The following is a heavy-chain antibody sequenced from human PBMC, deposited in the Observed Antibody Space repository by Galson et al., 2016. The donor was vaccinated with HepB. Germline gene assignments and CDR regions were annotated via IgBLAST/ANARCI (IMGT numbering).Heavy chain of an antibody. CDR1: GDSISTGN. J-gene: IGHJ3*01. V-gene: IGHV3-11*06. CDR3: ASPSGRFSAHTFDL. Sequence: LSLTCAVSGDSISTGNWWSWVRQPPGKGLEWVSFISPTSSDINYADSVMGRFSISRDNAKNSLYLQMNTLGAEDTAVYYWASPSGRFSAHTFDLWGQGTMVTVSS. CDR2: ISPTSSDI. D-gene: IGHD1-26*01.